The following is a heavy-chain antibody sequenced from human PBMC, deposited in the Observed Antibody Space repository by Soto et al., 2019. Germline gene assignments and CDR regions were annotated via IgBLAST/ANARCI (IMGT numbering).Heavy chain of an antibody. J-gene: IGHJ4*02. CDR1: GGSISSSNW. V-gene: IGHV4-4*02. D-gene: IGHD6-13*01. CDR3: ARIAAAGTNLDS. CDR2: IYHSGST. Sequence: QVQLQESGPGLVKPSGTLSLTCAVSGGSISSSNWWSWVRQPPGKGLEWIGEIYHSGSTNYNPSRTSRVTISGDKSKNQCSPKLSSVTAAHTAVSYCARIAAAGTNLDSWGQGTLVTVSS.